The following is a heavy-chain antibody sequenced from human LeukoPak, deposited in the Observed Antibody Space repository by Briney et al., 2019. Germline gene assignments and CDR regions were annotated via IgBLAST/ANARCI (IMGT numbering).Heavy chain of an antibody. Sequence: ASVKVSCKASGYTFTNYYMHWVRQAPGQGLEWMGIIIPSGGGTTYAQRFQGRVTMTRDTSTSTVYMELTSLRSEDQAVYYCARVTKLRGVVGKNGMDIWGQGTTVTVSS. CDR2: IIPSGGGT. CDR1: GYTFTNYY. V-gene: IGHV1-46*01. CDR3: ARVTKLRGVVGKNGMDI. D-gene: IGHD3-10*01. J-gene: IGHJ6*02.